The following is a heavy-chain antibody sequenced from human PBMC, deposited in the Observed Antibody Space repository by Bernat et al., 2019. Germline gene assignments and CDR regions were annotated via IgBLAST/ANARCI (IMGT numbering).Heavy chain of an antibody. CDR1: GFTFSSYA. Sequence: EVQLVESGGGLVQPGGSLRLSCAASGFTFSSYAMHWVRQAPGKGLEYVSAISSNGGSTYYANSVKGRFTISRDNSKNTLYLQTGSLRAEDMAVYYCARYHTDNYFDYWGQGTLVTVSS. V-gene: IGHV3-64*01. CDR3: ARYHTDNYFDY. CDR2: ISSNGGST. J-gene: IGHJ4*02. D-gene: IGHD1-14*01.